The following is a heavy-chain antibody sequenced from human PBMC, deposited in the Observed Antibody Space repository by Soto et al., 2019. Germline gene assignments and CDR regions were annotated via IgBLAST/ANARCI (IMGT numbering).Heavy chain of an antibody. J-gene: IGHJ4*02. V-gene: IGHV3-23*01. CDR3: AKDKLVDSSGYLLTFFDY. CDR1: GFTFSSYA. CDR2: ISGSGGST. D-gene: IGHD6-25*01. Sequence: GGSLRLSCAASGFTFSSYAMSWVRQAPGKGLEWVSAISGSGGSTYYADSVKGRFTISRDNSKNTLYLQMNSLRAEDTAVYYCAKDKLVDSSGYLLTFFDYWGQGTLVTVS.